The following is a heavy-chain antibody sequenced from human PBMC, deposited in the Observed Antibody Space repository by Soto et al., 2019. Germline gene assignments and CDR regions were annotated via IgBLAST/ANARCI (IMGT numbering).Heavy chain of an antibody. J-gene: IGHJ3*02. CDR3: TRIPPNGYCSSSSCSAFDI. Sequence: EVQLVESGGGLVQPGRSLRLSCSASGFTFGDYALSWFRQAPGKGLERVGFITSKRYGGTTESAASVKGRFSISRDDSKSIAYLQMNSLKTEDTAVYYCTRIPPNGYCSSSSCSAFDIWGQGTMVTVSS. D-gene: IGHD2-2*01. CDR1: GFTFGDYA. CDR2: ITSKRYGGTT. V-gene: IGHV3-49*03.